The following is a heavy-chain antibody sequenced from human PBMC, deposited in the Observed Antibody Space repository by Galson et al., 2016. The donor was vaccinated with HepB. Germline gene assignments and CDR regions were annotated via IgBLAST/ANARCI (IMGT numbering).Heavy chain of an antibody. CDR2: TYYRSNWYH. D-gene: IGHD5-12*01. Sequence: AISGDSVSNDIAAWNWIRQSPSRGLEWLGRTYYRSNWYHDYAGSVKGRITIDPDKSKNQFSLQLNSVTHDDTAVYYCARGNSREIVAADYWGQGTLVTVSS. V-gene: IGHV6-1*01. CDR3: ARGNSREIVAADY. CDR1: GDSVSNDIAA. J-gene: IGHJ4*02.